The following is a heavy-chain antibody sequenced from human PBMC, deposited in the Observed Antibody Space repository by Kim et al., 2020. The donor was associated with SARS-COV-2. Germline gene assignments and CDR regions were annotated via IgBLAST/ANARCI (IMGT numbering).Heavy chain of an antibody. J-gene: IGHJ4*02. D-gene: IGHD4-17*01. CDR3: ATGYQDATTLITGASY. CDR1: GFTFSSYG. Sequence: GGSLRLSCAASGFTFSSYGMHWVRQAPGKGLECISAISASGDGKYYAESVRGRFTISRDPSQNTMYLQMNSLRAEDTAVYYCATGYQDATTLITGASYWGQGTLVTVSS. CDR2: ISASGDGK. V-gene: IGHV3-23*01.